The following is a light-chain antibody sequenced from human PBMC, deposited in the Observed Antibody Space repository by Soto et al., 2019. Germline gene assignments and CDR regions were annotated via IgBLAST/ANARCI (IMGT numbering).Light chain of an antibody. V-gene: IGLV1-44*01. J-gene: IGLJ1*01. CDR2: SNN. Sequence: QSVLTQPPSASGTPGQRVTISCSGSSSNIGSNTGNWYQQLPGTAPKLLIYSNNQRPSGVPDRFSGSKSGTSASLAISGLQSEDEADYYCAAWDDSLNGGVFGTGTKLTVL. CDR3: AAWDDSLNGGV. CDR1: SSNIGSNT.